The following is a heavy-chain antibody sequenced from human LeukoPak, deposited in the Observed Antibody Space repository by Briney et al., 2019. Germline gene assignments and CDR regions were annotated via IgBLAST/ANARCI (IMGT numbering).Heavy chain of an antibody. CDR1: GFTFSSYS. V-gene: IGHV3-21*01. CDR3: ARLADYGGNSFDYYYYGMDV. D-gene: IGHD4-23*01. Sequence: PGGSLRLSCAASGFTFSSYSRNWVRQAPGKGLEWVSSISSSSSYIYYADSVKGRFTISRDNAKNSLYLQMNSLRAEDTAVYYCARLADYGGNSFDYYYYGMDVWGQGTTVTVSS. CDR2: ISSSSSYI. J-gene: IGHJ6*02.